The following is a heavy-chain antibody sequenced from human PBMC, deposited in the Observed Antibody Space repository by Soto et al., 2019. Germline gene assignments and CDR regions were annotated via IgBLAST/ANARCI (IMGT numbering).Heavy chain of an antibody. V-gene: IGHV4-59*01. Sequence: ETLSRSATVPGGCISSYYWSWIRQPPGKGLEWIGYIYYSGSTNYNPSLKSRVTISVDTSKNQFSLKLSSVTAADTAVYYCARVDPQREYYGMDVWGQGTTVT. CDR1: GGCISSYY. D-gene: IGHD2-2*01. CDR3: ARVDPQREYYGMDV. CDR2: IYYSGST. J-gene: IGHJ6*02.